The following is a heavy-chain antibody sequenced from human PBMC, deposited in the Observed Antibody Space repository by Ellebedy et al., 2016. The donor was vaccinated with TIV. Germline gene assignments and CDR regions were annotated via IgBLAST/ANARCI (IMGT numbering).Heavy chain of an antibody. J-gene: IGHJ6*02. CDR1: GGTFSNYA. D-gene: IGHD6-13*01. CDR3: AREIGIAEEYYYYGMDV. V-gene: IGHV1-69*04. CDR2: IIPILGIA. Sequence: ASVKVSCKASGGTFSNYAISWVRQAPGQGLEWMGRIIPILGIANYAQKFQGRVTITADKSTSTAYMELSSLRSEDTAVYYCAREIGIAEEYYYYGMDVWGQGTTVTVSS.